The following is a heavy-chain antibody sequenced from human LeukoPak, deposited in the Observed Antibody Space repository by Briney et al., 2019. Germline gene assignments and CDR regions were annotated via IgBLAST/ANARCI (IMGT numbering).Heavy chain of an antibody. CDR3: ARTYDFWSGYYFDY. Sequence: SETLSLTCTVSGGSISSYYWSWIRQPPGKGLEWIGYIYYSGSTNYNPSLKSRVTISVDTSKNQFSLKLSSVTAADTAVYYCARTYDFWSGYYFDYWGQGTLVTVSS. J-gene: IGHJ4*02. CDR2: IYYSGST. CDR1: GGSISSYY. V-gene: IGHV4-59*08. D-gene: IGHD3-3*01.